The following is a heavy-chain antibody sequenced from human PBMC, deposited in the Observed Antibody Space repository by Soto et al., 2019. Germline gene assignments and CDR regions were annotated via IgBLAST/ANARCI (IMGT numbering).Heavy chain of an antibody. D-gene: IGHD3-3*01. CDR3: ARHGINAYYDFWSGYQDYYYYGMDV. V-gene: IGHV4-39*01. J-gene: IGHJ6*02. CDR1: GGSISSSSYY. Sequence: PSETLSLTCTVSGGSISSSSYYWGWIRQPPGKGLEWFGSIYYSGSTYYNPSLKSRVTISVDTSKNQFSLKLRSVTAADTAVYYCARHGINAYYDFWSGYQDYYYYGMDVWGQGTTVT. CDR2: IYYSGST.